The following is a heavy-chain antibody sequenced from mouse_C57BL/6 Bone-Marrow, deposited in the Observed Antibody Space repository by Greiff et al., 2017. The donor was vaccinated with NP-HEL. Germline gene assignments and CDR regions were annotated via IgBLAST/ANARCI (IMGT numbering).Heavy chain of an antibody. CDR3: APRGVYYSNHY. CDR1: GYTFTDYY. CDR2: INPYNGGT. V-gene: IGHV1-19*01. D-gene: IGHD2-5*01. Sequence: EVQLQQSGPVLVKPGASVKMSCKASGYTFTDYYMNWVKQSHGKSLEWIGVINPYNGGTSYNQKFKGKATLTVDKSSSTAYMELNSLTSEDSAVYYCAPRGVYYSNHYWGQGTTLTVSS. J-gene: IGHJ2*01.